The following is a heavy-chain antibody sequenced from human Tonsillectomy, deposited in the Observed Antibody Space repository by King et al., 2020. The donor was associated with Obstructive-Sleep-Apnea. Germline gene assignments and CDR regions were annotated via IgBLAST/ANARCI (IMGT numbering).Heavy chain of an antibody. J-gene: IGHJ4*02. CDR1: GFTFSHYA. CDR2: ISGSGGST. V-gene: IGHV3-23*01. CDR3: AKDYSPTYYDSSGYYQFDY. Sequence: VQSGGSLGLSCAASGFTFSHYAMSWVRQAPGKGLEWVSTISGSGGSTYSADSLKGRFTISRDNSRNTLYLQMHSLRAEDTAVYFCAKDYSPTYYDSSGYYQFDYWGQGILVTVSS. D-gene: IGHD3-22*01.